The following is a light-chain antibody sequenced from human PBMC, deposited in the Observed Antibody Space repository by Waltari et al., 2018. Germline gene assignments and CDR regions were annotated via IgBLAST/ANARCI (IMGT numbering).Light chain of an antibody. J-gene: IGLJ1*01. CDR3: CSHAGSHNYV. Sequence: QSALTQPHSASGSPGQSVTIPCPGTSSDVGGYNYVSWYQQHPGKAPKLMISEVTKRPSGVPDRFSGSKSGNTASLTVSGLQADDEADYYCCSHAGSHNYVFGTGTKVTVL. CDR2: EVT. CDR1: SSDVGGYNY. V-gene: IGLV2-8*01.